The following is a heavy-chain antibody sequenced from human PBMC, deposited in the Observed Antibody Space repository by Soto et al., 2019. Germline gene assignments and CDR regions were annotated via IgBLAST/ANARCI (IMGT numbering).Heavy chain of an antibody. D-gene: IGHD3-10*01. CDR1: GYTLTELS. Sequence: ASVKVSCKVSGYTLTELSMHWVRQAPGKGLEWMGGFDPEDGETIYAQKFQGRVTMTEDTSTDTDYMELSSLRSEDTAVYYCAIIRAKYVPDHFQHWGQGTLVTVSS. J-gene: IGHJ1*01. CDR3: AIIRAKYVPDHFQH. V-gene: IGHV1-24*01. CDR2: FDPEDGET.